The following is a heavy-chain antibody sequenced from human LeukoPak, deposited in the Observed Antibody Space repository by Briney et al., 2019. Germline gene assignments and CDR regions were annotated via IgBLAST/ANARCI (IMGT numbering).Heavy chain of an antibody. CDR1: GYTFTGYY. D-gene: IGHD3-3*01. J-gene: IGHJ4*02. CDR3: ARARDFWSGTSPMTFDY. CDR2: INPNSGGT. Sequence: ASVKVSCKASGYTFTGYYMHWVRQAPGQGLEWMGWINPNSGGTNYAQKFQGRVTMTRDTSISTAYMELSRLRSDDTAVYYCARARDFWSGTSPMTFDYWGQGTLVTVSS. V-gene: IGHV1-2*02.